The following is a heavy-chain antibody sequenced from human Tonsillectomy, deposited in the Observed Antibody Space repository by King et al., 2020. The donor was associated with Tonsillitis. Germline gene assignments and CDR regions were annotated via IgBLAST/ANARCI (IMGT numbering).Heavy chain of an antibody. CDR1: GFTFNNNA. CDR2: IGGRGLSP. Sequence: VQLVESGGGLVQPGGSLRLSCAASGFTFNNNAMSWVRQAPGKGLEGVSPIGGRGLSPYYADSVKGRFTISRDNSKNTLYLQMNSLRAEDTAVYYCARDAGVVAVHYFDYWGQGTLVTVSS. J-gene: IGHJ4*02. D-gene: IGHD3-22*01. V-gene: IGHV3-23*04. CDR3: ARDAGVVAVHYFDY.